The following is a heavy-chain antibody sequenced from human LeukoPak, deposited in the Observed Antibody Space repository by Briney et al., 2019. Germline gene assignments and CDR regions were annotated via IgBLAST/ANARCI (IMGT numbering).Heavy chain of an antibody. V-gene: IGHV3-23*01. CDR3: AKQGGYGSGRSRFDP. J-gene: IGHJ5*02. Sequence: GGSLRLSCGASGFTFSSYGMTWVRQAPGKGLEWVSAISGSGGSAYHAGSVKGRFTISRDNSKNTLYLQMNTLRAEDTAVYYCAKQGGYGSGRSRFDPWGQGTLVTVSS. CDR2: ISGSGGSA. D-gene: IGHD3-10*01. CDR1: GFTFSSYG.